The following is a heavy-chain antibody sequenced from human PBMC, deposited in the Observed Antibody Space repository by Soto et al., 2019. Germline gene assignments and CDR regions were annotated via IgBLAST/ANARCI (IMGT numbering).Heavy chain of an antibody. V-gene: IGHV3-23*01. Sequence: GGSLRLSCAASGFTFSTQAMSWVRQAPGKGLDWVSGISGSAGSTYYADSVKGRSTISRDDSKNTLYLQMTSLRAEDTAVYYCAKDPVYDFWSGYLEDVFDIWGQGTMVTVSS. D-gene: IGHD3-3*01. CDR2: ISGSAGST. CDR1: GFTFSTQA. CDR3: AKDPVYDFWSGYLEDVFDI. J-gene: IGHJ3*02.